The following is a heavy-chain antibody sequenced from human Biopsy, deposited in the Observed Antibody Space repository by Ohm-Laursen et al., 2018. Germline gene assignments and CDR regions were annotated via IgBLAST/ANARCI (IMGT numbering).Heavy chain of an antibody. CDR1: GGSFNGYF. D-gene: IGHD5-18*01. CDR2: ITQSGST. J-gene: IGHJ4*02. V-gene: IGHV4-34*01. CDR3: ARGDVTGDNFGYRLFDY. Sequence: SDTLSLTCAVSGGSFNGYFWSWIRQPPGKGLEWIGDITQSGSTNYSPSLKGRVTISVDTAKKQFSLKLSSVTAADTAVYYCARGDVTGDNFGYRLFDYWGRGTLVTVSS.